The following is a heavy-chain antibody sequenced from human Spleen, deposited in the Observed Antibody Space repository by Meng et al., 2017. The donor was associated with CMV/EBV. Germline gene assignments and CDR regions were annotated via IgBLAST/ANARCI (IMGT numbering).Heavy chain of an antibody. CDR1: GFTFTGFW. CDR3: ARTSGYSTYYYYYGMDV. J-gene: IGHJ6*02. D-gene: IGHD3-3*01. Sequence: GGSLRLSCAASGFTFTGFWMNWVRQAPGKGLEWVANIRQDGSEKYYVDSVKGRFTISRDNTNNSLYLQMNSLRAEDTAVYYCARTSGYSTYYYYYGMDVWGQGTTVTVSS. CDR2: IRQDGSEK. V-gene: IGHV3-7*01.